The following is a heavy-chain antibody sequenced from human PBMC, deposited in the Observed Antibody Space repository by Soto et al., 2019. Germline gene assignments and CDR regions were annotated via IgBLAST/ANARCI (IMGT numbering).Heavy chain of an antibody. D-gene: IGHD1-1*01. J-gene: IGHJ6*02. CDR3: AKGGRGTYYYYYGMDV. CDR1: GFTFSGYG. Sequence: PGGSLRLSCAAAGFTFSGYGMHWVRRAPGKGLEWVAVISYDGNNKYYADSVKGRFTISRDNSKNTLYLQMNSLRAEDTAVYYCAKGGRGTYYYYYGMDVWGQGTTVTVSS. V-gene: IGHV3-30*18. CDR2: ISYDGNNK.